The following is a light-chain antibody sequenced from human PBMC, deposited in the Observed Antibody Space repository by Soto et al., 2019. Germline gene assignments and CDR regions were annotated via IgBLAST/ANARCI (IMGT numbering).Light chain of an antibody. J-gene: IGKJ1*01. CDR1: QSISSW. V-gene: IGKV1-5*01. Sequence: DIQMTQSPSTLSASVGDRVTITCRASQSISSWLAWYQQKPGKAPKLLIYDASSLDSGVPSRFSGSGSGTEFTLTISSLQPDDFATYDCQQYNSYSWTVGKGTKGEIK. CDR2: DAS. CDR3: QQYNSYSWT.